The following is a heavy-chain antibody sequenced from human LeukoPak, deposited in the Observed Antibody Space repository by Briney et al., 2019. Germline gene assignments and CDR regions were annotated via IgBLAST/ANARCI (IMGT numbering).Heavy chain of an antibody. D-gene: IGHD3-10*01. CDR2: ISSTGSPI. CDR3: ARGAGGYFDY. CDR1: GCTFSSYE. Sequence: GGSLRLSCAASGCTFSSYEMNWVRQAPGKGLEWVSYISSTGSPISYADSVKGRFTISRDNAKISLYLQMNSLRAEDTAVYYCARGAGGYFDYWGQGILVTVSS. J-gene: IGHJ4*02. V-gene: IGHV3-48*03.